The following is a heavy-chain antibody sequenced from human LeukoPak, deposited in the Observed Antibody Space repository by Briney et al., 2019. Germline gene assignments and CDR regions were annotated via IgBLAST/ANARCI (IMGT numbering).Heavy chain of an antibody. Sequence: GGSLRLSCAASGFTFSSYGIHWVRQAPGKGLEWLAVIWYDGSNKYYAASVKGRFTISRDNANNTLYLQMNSLRAEDTAVCYCAAEVKYSPILHWFDPWGQGTLVTVSS. V-gene: IGHV3-33*01. J-gene: IGHJ5*02. D-gene: IGHD2-15*01. CDR1: GFTFSSYG. CDR2: IWYDGSNK. CDR3: AAEVKYSPILHWFDP.